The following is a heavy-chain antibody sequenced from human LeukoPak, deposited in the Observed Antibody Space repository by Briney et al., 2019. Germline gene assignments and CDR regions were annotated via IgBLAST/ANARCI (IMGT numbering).Heavy chain of an antibody. CDR2: IKSKTDDGTT. D-gene: IGHD3-22*01. V-gene: IGHV3-15*01. Sequence: GGSLRLSCAASGFTFSNAWMSWVRQAPGKGLEWVGRIKSKTDDGTTDYAAPVKGRFTISRDDSKNMLYLQMNSLKTEDTAVYYCTTEAGDSRGYFPHYYYYYYMDVWGKGTTVTVSS. CDR3: TTEAGDSRGYFPHYYYYYYMDV. J-gene: IGHJ6*03. CDR1: GFTFSNAW.